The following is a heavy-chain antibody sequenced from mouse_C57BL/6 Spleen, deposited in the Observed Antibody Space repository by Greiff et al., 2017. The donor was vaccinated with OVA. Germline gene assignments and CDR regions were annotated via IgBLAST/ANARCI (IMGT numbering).Heavy chain of an antibody. J-gene: IGHJ1*03. CDR3: ARYGYLLYWYFDV. CDR1: GYTFTDHT. CDR2: IYPRDGST. V-gene: IGHV1-78*01. Sequence: VQLQQSDAELVKPGASVKISCKVSGYTFTDHTIHWMKQRPEQGLEWIGYIYPRDGSTKYNEKFKGEATLTADKSSSTAYMQLNSLTSEDSAVYFCARYGYLLYWYFDVWGTGTTVTVSS. D-gene: IGHD2-3*01.